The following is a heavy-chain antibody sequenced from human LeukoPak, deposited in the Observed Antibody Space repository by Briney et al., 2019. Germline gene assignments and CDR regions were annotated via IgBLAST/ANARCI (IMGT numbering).Heavy chain of an antibody. J-gene: IGHJ3*02. Sequence: ASVKVSCKASGYTFTSYYMHWVRQAPGQGLEWMGIINPSGGSTSYAQKFQGRVTMTRDMSTSTVYMELSSLRSEDTAVYYCARGRTYYYDSSGYPDAFDIWGQGTMVTVSS. V-gene: IGHV1-46*01. CDR3: ARGRTYYYDSSGYPDAFDI. CDR2: INPSGGST. CDR1: GYTFTSYY. D-gene: IGHD3-22*01.